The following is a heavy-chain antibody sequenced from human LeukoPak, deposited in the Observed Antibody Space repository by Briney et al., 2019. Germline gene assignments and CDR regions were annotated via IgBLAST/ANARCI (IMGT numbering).Heavy chain of an antibody. CDR3: ARVATMIVVFDAFDI. V-gene: IGHV1-2*02. CDR1: GYTFTDYH. CDR2: INPNSGGT. Sequence: ASVKVSCKASGYTFTDYHIHWVRQASGQGLEWMGWINPNSGGTNYAQKFQGRVTMTRDTSISTAYMELSRLRSDDTAVYYCARVATMIVVFDAFDIWGQGTMVTVSS. D-gene: IGHD3-22*01. J-gene: IGHJ3*02.